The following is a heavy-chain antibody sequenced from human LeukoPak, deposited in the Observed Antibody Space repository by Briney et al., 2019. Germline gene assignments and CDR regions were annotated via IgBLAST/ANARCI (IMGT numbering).Heavy chain of an antibody. D-gene: IGHD6-19*01. CDR3: AHQSSDWYKVFDY. Sequence: HSGGSLRLSCAASGFTFSSYAMSWVRQAPGKGLEWVSALSGSGGSTYYADSVKGRFTISRDNSKNTLYLQMNSLRAEDTAVYYCAHQSSDWYKVFDYWGQGTLVTVSS. CDR2: LSGSGGST. J-gene: IGHJ4*02. CDR1: GFTFSSYA. V-gene: IGHV3-23*01.